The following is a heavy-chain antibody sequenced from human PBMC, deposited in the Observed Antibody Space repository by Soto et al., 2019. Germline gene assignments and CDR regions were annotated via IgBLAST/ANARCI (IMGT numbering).Heavy chain of an antibody. CDR2: ISAYNGNT. Sequence: GASVKVSCKASGYTFTSYGISWVRQAPGQGLEWMGWISAYNGNTNYAQKLQGRVTMTTDTSTSTAYMELRSLRSDDTAVYYCARVLIVYAIYHFDYWGQGTLVTVSS. J-gene: IGHJ4*02. D-gene: IGHD2-8*01. CDR3: ARVLIVYAIYHFDY. CDR1: GYTFTSYG. V-gene: IGHV1-18*01.